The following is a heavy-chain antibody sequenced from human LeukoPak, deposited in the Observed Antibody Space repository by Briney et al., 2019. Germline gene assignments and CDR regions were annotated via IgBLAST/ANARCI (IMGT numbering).Heavy chain of an antibody. D-gene: IGHD5-24*01. Sequence: SETLSLTCTVSGYSISSGYYWGWIRQPPGKGLEWIGSIYHSGSTYYNPSLKSRVTISVDTSKNQFSLKLSSVTAADTAVYYCARFTRGERDGYKSYYYYYMDVWGKGTTVTISS. J-gene: IGHJ6*03. CDR3: ARFTRGERDGYKSYYYYYMDV. V-gene: IGHV4-38-2*02. CDR2: IYHSGST. CDR1: GYSISSGYY.